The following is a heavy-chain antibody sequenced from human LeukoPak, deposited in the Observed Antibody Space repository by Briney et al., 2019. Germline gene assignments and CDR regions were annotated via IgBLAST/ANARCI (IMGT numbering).Heavy chain of an antibody. D-gene: IGHD4-17*01. CDR3: ARAMDDYGKNWFDP. V-gene: IGHV1-2*06. CDR1: GYTFTGYY. CDR2: IKPNSGGT. Sequence: ASVKVSCETSGYTFTGYYIHWVRRAPGQGLECLGRIKPNSGGTSSAQKLQGRVTMTRDTSITTAYTELSSLRFDDTAVYYCARAMDDYGKNWFDPWGQGTLVTVSS. J-gene: IGHJ5*02.